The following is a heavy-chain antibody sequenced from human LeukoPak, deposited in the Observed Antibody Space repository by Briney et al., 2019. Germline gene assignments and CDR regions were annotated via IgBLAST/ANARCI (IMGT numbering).Heavy chain of an antibody. J-gene: IGHJ4*02. CDR1: GYTFTSYG. D-gene: IGHD3-22*01. CDR2: ISAYNGNT. V-gene: IGHV1-18*01. Sequence: RASVKVSCKASGYTFTSYGISWVRQAPGQGLEWMGWISAYNGNTNYAQKLQGRVTMTTDTSTSTAYMELRSLRSDDTAVYYCARHARRYYYDSSGPFDYWGQGTLVTVSS. CDR3: ARHARRYYYDSSGPFDY.